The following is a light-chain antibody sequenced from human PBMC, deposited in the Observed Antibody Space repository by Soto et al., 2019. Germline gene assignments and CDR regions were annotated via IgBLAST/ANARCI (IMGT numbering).Light chain of an antibody. CDR1: QSVSSY. CDR2: DAS. Sequence: EIVLTQSPATLSLSPGDRATLSCRASQSVSSYLAWYQQKPGQAPRLLIYDASNRATGIPARFSGSGSGTDFTLTITSLEPEDFAVYYCQQRSNGPSTFGGGTTLEIK. CDR3: QQRSNGPST. J-gene: IGKJ4*01. V-gene: IGKV3-11*01.